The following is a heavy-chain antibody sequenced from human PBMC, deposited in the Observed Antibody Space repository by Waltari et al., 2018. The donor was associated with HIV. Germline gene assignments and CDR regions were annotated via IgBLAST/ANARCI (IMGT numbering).Heavy chain of an antibody. Sequence: QVQLVQSGAEVKKPGSSVKVSCKASGGTFSSYTISWVRQAPGQGLEGMGRIIPILRKANNAQKSQGRVTITAEKSTCTAYMERSGRRSEDTAVYYCARATTVVTPEGYFDYWGQGTLVTVSS. D-gene: IGHD2-21*02. CDR2: IIPILRKA. J-gene: IGHJ4*02. CDR1: GGTFSSYT. V-gene: IGHV1-69*02. CDR3: ARATTVVTPEGYFDY.